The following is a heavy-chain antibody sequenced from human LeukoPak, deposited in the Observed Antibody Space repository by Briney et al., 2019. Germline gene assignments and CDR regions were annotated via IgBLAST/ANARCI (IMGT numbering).Heavy chain of an antibody. V-gene: IGHV7-4-1*02. CDR2: IDTNTGNP. CDR3: ARDEAIFGAGYYYGMDV. J-gene: IGHJ6*02. Sequence: ASVKVSCKASGYTFTNYTLNWVRQAPGQGLEWMGWIDTNTGNPTYAQGFIGRFVFSLDTSVTTAYLQISSLKAEDTAVYYCARDEAIFGAGYYYGMDVWGQGTTVTVSS. CDR1: GYTFTNYT. D-gene: IGHD3-3*01.